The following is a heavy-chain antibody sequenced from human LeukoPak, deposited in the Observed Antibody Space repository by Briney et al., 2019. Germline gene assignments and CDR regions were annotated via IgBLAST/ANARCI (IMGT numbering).Heavy chain of an antibody. CDR2: IYSGGST. D-gene: IGHD6-19*01. CDR3: ARDSSGYYYYGMDV. CDR1: GFTVSRNY. Sequence: PGGSLRLSCAASGFTVSRNYMSWVREAPGKGLEWVSVIYSGGSTYYADSVKGRFTISRHNSKNTLYLQMNSLRAEDTAVYYCARDSSGYYYYGMDVWGQGTTVTVSS. V-gene: IGHV3-53*04. J-gene: IGHJ6*02.